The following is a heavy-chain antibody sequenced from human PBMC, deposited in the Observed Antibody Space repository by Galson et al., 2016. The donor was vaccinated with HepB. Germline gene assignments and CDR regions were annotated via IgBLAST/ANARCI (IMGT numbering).Heavy chain of an antibody. Sequence: SVKVSCKASGYTFTSYGISWVRQAPGQGLEWMGWISAYNGNTNYAQKLQGRVTMTTDTSTCTAYMELRSLRSDDPAVYYCARVAFDFLTGYSETPDYWGQGTLVTVSS. CDR3: ARVAFDFLTGYSETPDY. V-gene: IGHV1-18*01. D-gene: IGHD3-9*01. J-gene: IGHJ4*02. CDR2: ISAYNGNT. CDR1: GYTFTSYG.